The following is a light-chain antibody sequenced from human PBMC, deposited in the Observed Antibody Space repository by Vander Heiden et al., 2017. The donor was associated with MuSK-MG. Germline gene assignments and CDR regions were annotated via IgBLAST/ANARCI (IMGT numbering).Light chain of an antibody. V-gene: IGLV2-14*01. CDR2: DVS. CDR3: SSYTSTITLV. CDR1: SSDVGGYNY. Sequence: QSALTQPASVSGSPGRSITISCTGTSSDVGGYNYVSWYQQHPGKAPKLMIYDVSYRPSGVSNRFSGSKSGNTASLIISGLQAEDEADYYCSSYTSTITLVFGGGTKLTVL. J-gene: IGLJ3*02.